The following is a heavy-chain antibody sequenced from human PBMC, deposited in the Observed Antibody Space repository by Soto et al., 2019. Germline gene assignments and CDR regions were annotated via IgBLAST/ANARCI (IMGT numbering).Heavy chain of an antibody. D-gene: IGHD2-21*02. CDR3: ARDGLAYCGGDCQVAFDI. CDR1: AFTFSSYG. V-gene: IGHV3-33*05. J-gene: IGHJ3*02. Sequence: GGSLRLSCAASAFTFSSYGMNWVRQAPGKGLEWVAVISYDGSNKYYADSVKGRFTISRDNSKNTLFLQMNSLRAEDTAVYYCARDGLAYCGGDCQVAFDIWGQGTMVTVSS. CDR2: ISYDGSNK.